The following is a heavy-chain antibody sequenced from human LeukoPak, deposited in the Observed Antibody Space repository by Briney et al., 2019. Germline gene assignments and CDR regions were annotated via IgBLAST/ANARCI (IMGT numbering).Heavy chain of an antibody. CDR2: IWYDGSNK. J-gene: IGHJ3*02. D-gene: IGHD1-26*01. CDR1: GFTFSSYA. CDR3: AKDSRTGARGLDAFDI. V-gene: IGHV3-30*07. Sequence: GGSLRLSCAASGFTFSSYAMHWVRQAPGKGLEWVAVIWYDGSNKYYADSVKGRFTISRDNSKNTLYLQMNSLRAEDTAVYYCAKDSRTGARGLDAFDIWGQGTMVTVSS.